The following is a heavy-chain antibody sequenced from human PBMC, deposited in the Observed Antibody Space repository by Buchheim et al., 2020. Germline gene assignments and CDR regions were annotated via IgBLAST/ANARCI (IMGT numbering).Heavy chain of an antibody. V-gene: IGHV1-58*01. CDR3: AADTSGYWSV. CDR2: ILLHSGNT. CDR1: GFTSTTSA. D-gene: IGHD2-2*03. Sequence: QMHLVQSGPEVKKPGTSLRVSCRASGFTSTTSAVHWVRQTRGQRLEWIGWILLHSGNTNYGQEFQDRVTITRDVSTNTAYMELSSLRFEDTAVYYCAADTSGYWSVWGQGTT. J-gene: IGHJ6*02.